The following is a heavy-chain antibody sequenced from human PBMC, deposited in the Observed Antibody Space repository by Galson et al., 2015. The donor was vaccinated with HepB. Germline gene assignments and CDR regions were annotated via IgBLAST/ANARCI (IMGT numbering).Heavy chain of an antibody. CDR3: ARDRLHSLDY. CDR1: GYTFTSNG. J-gene: IGHJ4*02. V-gene: IGHV1-18*01. CDR2: ISANTGNT. Sequence: SVKVSCKASGYTFTSNGISWVRQAPGHGLEWMGWISANTGNTNCAQKFQGRVTLTRDTSTSSVHMELRSLRIDDTAVYYCARDRLHSLDYWGPGSLVTVSS. D-gene: IGHD2-15*01.